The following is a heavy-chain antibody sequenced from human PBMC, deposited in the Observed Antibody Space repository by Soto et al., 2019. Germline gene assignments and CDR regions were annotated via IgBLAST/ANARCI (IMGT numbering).Heavy chain of an antibody. D-gene: IGHD1-26*01. V-gene: IGHV3-30*18. J-gene: IGHJ4*02. CDR2: IAYDGRDE. CDR3: AKPRLGAAFYFDS. CDR1: GFSFDRSG. Sequence: GGSLRLSCAASGFSFDRSGMHWVRQAPGKGLEWVAGIAYDGRDEDYGDSVKGRFTISKDNFKNTLYLQMNTLTAEDTAVYYCAKPRLGAAFYFDSWGQGTLVTVSS.